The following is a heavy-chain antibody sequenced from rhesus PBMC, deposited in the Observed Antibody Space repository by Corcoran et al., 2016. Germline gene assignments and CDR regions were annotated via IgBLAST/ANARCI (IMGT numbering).Heavy chain of an antibody. D-gene: IGHD5-12*01. CDR1: GGSISDSYR. J-gene: IGHJ3*01. CDR3: AKPRGYSYSFAFDF. V-gene: IGHV4S10*01. Sequence: QVQLQESGPGVVKPSETLSLTCAVSGGSISDSYRWSWIRQPPGKGLEWIGYIYGSSTSTNYNPSLKSRVTLSQDTSKNQFSLKLSSVTASDTAVYYCAKPRGYSYSFAFDFWGQGLRVTVSS. CDR2: IYGSSTST.